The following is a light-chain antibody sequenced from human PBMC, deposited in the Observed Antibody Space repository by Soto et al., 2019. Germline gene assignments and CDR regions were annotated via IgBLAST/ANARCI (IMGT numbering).Light chain of an antibody. CDR2: ATS. CDR1: HDIGKN. V-gene: IGKV1-27*01. CDR3: QRYNNVPKT. Sequence: DFLMTQSPSSLSASVGDRLTITCRASHDIGKNLAWYQQKPGKVPQVLISATSILQSGIPPRFSGSGSAKDFTLTINNLQPEDVATYYWQRYNNVPKTFGQGTKVEVK. J-gene: IGKJ1*01.